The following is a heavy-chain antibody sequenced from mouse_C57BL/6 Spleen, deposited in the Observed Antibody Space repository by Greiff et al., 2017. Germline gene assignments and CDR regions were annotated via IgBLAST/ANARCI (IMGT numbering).Heavy chain of an antibody. V-gene: IGHV2-2*01. J-gene: IGHJ4*01. CDR1: GFSLTSYG. CDR2: IWSGGST. D-gene: IGHD2-4*01. Sequence: VQLQQSGPGLVQPSQSLSITCTVSGFSLTSYGVHWVRQSPGKGLEWLGVIWSGGSTDYNAAFISRLSISKDNSKSQVFFKMNSLQADDTAIYYCARNSLYDYDGPYARDYWGQGTSVTVSS. CDR3: ARNSLYDYDGPYARDY.